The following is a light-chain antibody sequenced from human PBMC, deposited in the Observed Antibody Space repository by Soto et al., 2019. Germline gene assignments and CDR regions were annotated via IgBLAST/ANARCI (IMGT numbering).Light chain of an antibody. J-gene: IGKJ1*01. V-gene: IGKV3-15*01. CDR1: QSVSSN. CDR2: GAS. Sequence: EIVMTQSPATLSVSPGERATLSCRVSQSVSSNLAWYQQKPGQAPRLLIYGASTRATGIPARFSGSGSETEFTLTISSLQSEDFAVYYCQQYNYWPWTFGQGTKVEIK. CDR3: QQYNYWPWT.